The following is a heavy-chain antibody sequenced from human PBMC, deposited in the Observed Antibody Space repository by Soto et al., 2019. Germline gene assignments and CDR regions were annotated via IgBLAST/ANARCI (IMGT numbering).Heavy chain of an antibody. J-gene: IGHJ6*02. D-gene: IGHD2-2*01. CDR1: SLTATPYR. CDR2: ISGRGTTT. V-gene: IGHV3-48*02. Sequence: SLTVPLLASSLTATPYRTTCASRAPGELDALVSFISGRGTTTFYADSVKARFTVSRDNAKNSLYLEVNSLRDEDTAVYYCARLGYCSSAACKYYFYYYGMDVWCQGTTVTVSS. CDR3: ARLGYCSSAACKYYFYYYGMDV.